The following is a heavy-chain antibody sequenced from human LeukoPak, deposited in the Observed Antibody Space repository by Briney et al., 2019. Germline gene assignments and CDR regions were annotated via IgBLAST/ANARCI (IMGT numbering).Heavy chain of an antibody. CDR3: ARGDTLPGGLDP. CDR1: GLTSSSYW. D-gene: IGHD1-26*01. J-gene: IGHJ5*02. V-gene: IGHV3-74*01. Sequence: GGSLRLSCAASGLTSSSYWMHWVRQAPGKGLVWVSRINSAGSSSSYADSVKGRFTISRDDAKNTLYLQMNSLRAEDTAVYYCARGDTLPGGLDPWGQGTLVTVSS. CDR2: INSAGSSS.